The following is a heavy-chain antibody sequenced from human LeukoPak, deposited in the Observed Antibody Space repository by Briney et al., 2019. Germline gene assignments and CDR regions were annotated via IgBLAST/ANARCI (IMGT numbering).Heavy chain of an antibody. CDR3: AREHLTTDY. CDR1: GGSFSGYY. V-gene: IGHV4-34*01. CDR2: INHSGST. Sequence: PSETLSLTCAVYGGSFSGYYWSWIRQPPGKGLEWIGEINHSGSTNHNPSLKSRVTISVDTSKNQFSLKLSSVTAADTAVYYCAREHLTTDYWGQGTLVTVSS. D-gene: IGHD4-17*01. J-gene: IGHJ4*02.